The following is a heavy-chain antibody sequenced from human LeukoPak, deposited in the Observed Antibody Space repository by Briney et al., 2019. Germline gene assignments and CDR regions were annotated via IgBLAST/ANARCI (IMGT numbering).Heavy chain of an antibody. CDR3: AHRPPCVVVPAAIVGGDAFDI. V-gene: IGHV2-5*01. J-gene: IGHJ3*02. CDR1: GFSLSTSGVG. Sequence: SGPTLVKPTQTLTLTCTFSGFSLSTSGVGVGWIRQPPGKALEWLALIYWNDDKRYSPSLKSRLTITKDTSKNQVVLTMTNMDPVDTATYYCAHRPPCVVVPAAIVGGDAFDIWGQGTMVTVSS. D-gene: IGHD2-2*01. CDR2: IYWNDDK.